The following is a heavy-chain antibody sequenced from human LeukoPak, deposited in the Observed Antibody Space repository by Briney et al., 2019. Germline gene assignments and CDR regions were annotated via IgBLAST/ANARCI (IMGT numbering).Heavy chain of an antibody. CDR2: VYTSGTT. J-gene: IGHJ3*01. CDR3: ARASRVTEDAFDL. CDR1: AGSISSYC. V-gene: IGHV4-4*07. D-gene: IGHD2-21*02. Sequence: SETLSLTCPVSAGSISSYCWSWIRQPAGKGREWIVRVYTSGTTNYNPSLRSRATTSVATPKNQFTLKLSSVTAATTPVYYGARASRVTEDAFDLWGQRTMVTVSS.